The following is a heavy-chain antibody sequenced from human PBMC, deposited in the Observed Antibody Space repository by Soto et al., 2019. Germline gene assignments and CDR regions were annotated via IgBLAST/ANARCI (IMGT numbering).Heavy chain of an antibody. V-gene: IGHV4-59*01. Sequence: PSETLSLTCTVSGGSISSYYWSWIRQPPGKGLEWIGYIYYSGGTNYNPSLKSRVTISVDTSKNQFSLKLSSVTAADTAVYYCARATVPYYFDYWGQGTLVTSPQ. D-gene: IGHD4-17*01. J-gene: IGHJ4*02. CDR2: IYYSGGT. CDR3: ARATVPYYFDY. CDR1: GGSISSYY.